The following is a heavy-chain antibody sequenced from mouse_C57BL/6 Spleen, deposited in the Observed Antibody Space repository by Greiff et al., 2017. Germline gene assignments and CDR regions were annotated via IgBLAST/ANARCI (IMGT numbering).Heavy chain of an antibody. CDR2: IYPGDGDT. CDR3: ARGTLGGFAC. V-gene: IGHV1-80*01. J-gene: IGHJ3*01. CDR1: GYAFSSYW. Sequence: VKLMESGAELVKPGASVKISCKASGYAFSSYWMNWVKQRPGKGLEWIGQIYPGDGDTNYNDKFKGKATLTADKSSSTAYMQLSSLTSEDSAVYFCARGTLGGFACWGQGTLVTVSA. D-gene: IGHD4-1*01.